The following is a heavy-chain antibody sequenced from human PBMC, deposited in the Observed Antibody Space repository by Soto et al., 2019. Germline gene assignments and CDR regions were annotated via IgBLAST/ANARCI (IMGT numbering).Heavy chain of an antibody. CDR2: ISAYNGKT. J-gene: IGHJ3*02. CDR3: ARDGRDIVVVVAATAFDI. CDR1: GYTFTSYG. V-gene: IGHV1-18*01. Sequence: QVQLVQSGAEVKKPGASVKVSCKASGYTFTSYGISWVRQAPGQGLEWMGWISAYNGKTNYAQKLQGRVTMTTDTSTSTAYMELRSLRSDDTAVYYCARDGRDIVVVVAATAFDIWGQGTMVTVSS. D-gene: IGHD2-15*01.